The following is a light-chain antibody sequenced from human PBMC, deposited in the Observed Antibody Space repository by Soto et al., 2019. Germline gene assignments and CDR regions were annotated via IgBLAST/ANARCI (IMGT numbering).Light chain of an antibody. CDR1: ETIVDY. J-gene: IGKJ2*01. Sequence: DIQMPQSPSSLSASIGDRVTLTCRASETIVDYLNWYQQRPGTAPKLLIYGASTLQRGVPSRFSGSGSGTYFTLAISSLQPEDFATYYCQQSYTTPYTFGQGTKLEI. CDR3: QQSYTTPYT. CDR2: GAS. V-gene: IGKV1-39*01.